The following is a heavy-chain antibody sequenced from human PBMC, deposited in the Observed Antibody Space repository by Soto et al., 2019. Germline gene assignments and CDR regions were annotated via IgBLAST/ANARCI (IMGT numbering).Heavy chain of an antibody. Sequence: QLQLQESGPGLVKPSETLSLTCTVSGGSISSSSYYWGWIRQPPGKGLEWIGSIYYSGSTYYNPSLKSRVTISVDTSKNQFSLKLSSVTAADTAVYYCARHVVVRIGSGAFDIWGQGTMVTVSS. D-gene: IGHD3-22*01. CDR1: GGSISSSSYY. CDR2: IYYSGST. CDR3: ARHVVVRIGSGAFDI. V-gene: IGHV4-39*01. J-gene: IGHJ3*02.